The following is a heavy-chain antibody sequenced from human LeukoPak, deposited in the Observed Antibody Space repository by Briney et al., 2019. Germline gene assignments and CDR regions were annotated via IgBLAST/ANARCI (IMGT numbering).Heavy chain of an antibody. Sequence: GGSLRLSCAASGFTFSSYSMNWVRQAPGKGLEWVSSISSSSSYIYYADSVKGRFTISRDNAKNSLYLQMNSLRAEDTAVYYCARDGGYYATAGASDYWGQGTLVTVSS. D-gene: IGHD3-10*01. CDR2: ISSSSSYI. CDR1: GFTFSSYS. V-gene: IGHV3-21*01. CDR3: ARDGGYYATAGASDY. J-gene: IGHJ4*02.